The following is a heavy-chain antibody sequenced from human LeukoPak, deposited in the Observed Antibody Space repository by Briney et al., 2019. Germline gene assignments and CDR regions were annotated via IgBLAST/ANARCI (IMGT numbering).Heavy chain of an antibody. CDR3: ATNTGTVFDY. CDR1: GGSISSYY. V-gene: IGHV4-59*01. Sequence: SETLSLTCTVSGGSISSYYWSWIWQPPGKGLEWIGYVYYSGSTEYNPSLRSRVTISLEMSKHQFSLNVTSVTAADTAVYYCATNTGTVFDYWGQGALVTVSS. J-gene: IGHJ4*02. CDR2: VYYSGST. D-gene: IGHD7-27*01.